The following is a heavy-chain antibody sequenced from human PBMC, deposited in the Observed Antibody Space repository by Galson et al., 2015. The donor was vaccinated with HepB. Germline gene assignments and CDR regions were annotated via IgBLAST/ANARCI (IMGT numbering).Heavy chain of an antibody. CDR2: INHSGST. CDR3: ARVASDCSGGSCYVDYYYGMDV. J-gene: IGHJ6*02. V-gene: IGHV4-34*01. Sequence: SETLSLTCAVYGGSFSGYYWSWIRQPPGKGLEWIGEINHSGSTNYNPSLKSRVTISVDTSKNQFSLKLSSVTAADTAVYYCARVASDCSGGSCYVDYYYGMDVWGQGTTVTVSS. CDR1: GGSFSGYY. D-gene: IGHD2-15*01.